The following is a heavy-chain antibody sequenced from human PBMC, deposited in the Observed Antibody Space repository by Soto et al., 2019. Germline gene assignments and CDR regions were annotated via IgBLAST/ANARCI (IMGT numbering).Heavy chain of an antibody. D-gene: IGHD6-13*01. J-gene: IGHJ2*01. CDR3: ARRSNAGYSSRWHSYWYFDL. CDR1: GGSISSSSYY. Sequence: QLQLQESGPGLVKPSETLSLTCTVSGGSISSSSYYWGWIRQPPGKGLEWIGSIYYSGGTYYNPSLGHRFTISVDTSKIPCSLRLTSVAAADTAVYYCARRSNAGYSSRWHSYWYFDLWGRGTLVTVSS. V-gene: IGHV4-39*02. CDR2: IYYSGGT.